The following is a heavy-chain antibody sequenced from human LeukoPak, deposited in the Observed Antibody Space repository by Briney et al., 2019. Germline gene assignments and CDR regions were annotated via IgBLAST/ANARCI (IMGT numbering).Heavy chain of an antibody. Sequence: GGSLRLSCAASGFTFSSYGVHWVRQAPGKGLEWVAVIWYDGSNKYYADSVKGRFTISRDNSKNTLYLQMNSLRAEDTAVYYCARVPWGIAAAKDLDFDYWGQRTLVTVSS. CDR3: ARVPWGIAAAKDLDFDY. J-gene: IGHJ4*02. V-gene: IGHV3-33*01. D-gene: IGHD6-13*01. CDR1: GFTFSSYG. CDR2: IWYDGSNK.